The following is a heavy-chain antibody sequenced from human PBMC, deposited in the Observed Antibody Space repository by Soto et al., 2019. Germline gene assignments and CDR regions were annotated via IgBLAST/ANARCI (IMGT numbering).Heavy chain of an antibody. J-gene: IGHJ4*02. CDR1: GFSLSTNGVA. V-gene: IGHV2-5*02. Sequence: QITLRESGPALVKPTQTLTLTCTFSGFSLSTNGVAVGWIRQPPGKALEWLALIFWDDDARYSPSLTSRLTITKDTSKNQLVLIMTNMDPVDTGTYYCTHTSGHSSTGADNWGQGTQVTVSS. CDR2: IFWDDDA. CDR3: THTSGHSSTGADN. D-gene: IGHD6-19*01.